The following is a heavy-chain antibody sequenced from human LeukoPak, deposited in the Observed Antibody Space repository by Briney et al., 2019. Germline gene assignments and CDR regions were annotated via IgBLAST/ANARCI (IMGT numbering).Heavy chain of an antibody. CDR1: GFAFDEHG. Sequence: GGSLRLSCTASGFAFDEHGMSWVRQVPGKGLEWVSGINWSGGSTGYADPLRGRFTISRDNAKNSLFLQMDSLRAEDTALYYCARAPITSPFYFDYWGQGTLVTVSS. J-gene: IGHJ4*02. V-gene: IGHV3-20*04. D-gene: IGHD2-2*01. CDR2: INWSGGST. CDR3: ARAPITSPFYFDY.